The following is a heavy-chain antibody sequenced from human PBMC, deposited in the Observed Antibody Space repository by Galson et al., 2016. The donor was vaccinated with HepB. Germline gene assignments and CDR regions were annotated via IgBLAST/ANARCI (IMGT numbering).Heavy chain of an antibody. D-gene: IGHD3-22*01. CDR2: ISSDGSNT. CDR1: GFTIGTYW. V-gene: IGHV3-74*01. J-gene: IGHJ4*02. Sequence: SLRLSCAASGFTIGTYWMHWVRQAPGKGLVWVSRISSDGSNTTYAESVKGRFTISRDNVKNTLYLRMNSLRAEDTAVYYCARSRLNYYDTSAPDYWGQGTLVTVSS. CDR3: ARSRLNYYDTSAPDY.